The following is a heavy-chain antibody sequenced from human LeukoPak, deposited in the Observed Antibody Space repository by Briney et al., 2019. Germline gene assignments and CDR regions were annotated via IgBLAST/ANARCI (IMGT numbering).Heavy chain of an antibody. CDR1: GGSISSSTYY. Sequence: SETLSLTCTVSGGSISSSTYYWGWIRRPPGKGLEWIGSIYYSGSTYYNPSLKSRATVSVDTSKNQFSLKLSSVTAADTAVYYCVRGSTLRHYQYWGQGTLVTVSS. CDR2: IYYSGST. D-gene: IGHD3-16*01. CDR3: VRGSTLRHYQY. V-gene: IGHV4-39*01. J-gene: IGHJ4*02.